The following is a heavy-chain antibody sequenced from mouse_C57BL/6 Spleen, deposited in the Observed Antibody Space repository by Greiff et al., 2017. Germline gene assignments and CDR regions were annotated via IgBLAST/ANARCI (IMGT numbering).Heavy chain of an antibody. J-gene: IGHJ1*03. CDR2: IWGVGST. D-gene: IGHD1-1*01. V-gene: IGHV2-6*01. Sequence: VKLMESGPGLVAPSQSLSITCTVSGFSLTSYGVDWVRQSPGKGLEWLGVIWGVGSTNYNSALKSRLSISKDNSKSQVFLKMNSLQTDDTAMYYCARSYYGSSSDYWYFDVWGTGTTVTVAS. CDR1: GFSLTSYG. CDR3: ARSYYGSSSDYWYFDV.